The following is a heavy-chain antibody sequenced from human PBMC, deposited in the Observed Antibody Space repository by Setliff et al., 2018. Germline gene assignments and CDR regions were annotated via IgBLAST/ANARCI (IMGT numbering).Heavy chain of an antibody. J-gene: IGHJ4*02. D-gene: IGHD5-12*01. V-gene: IGHV1-18*04. CDR2: ISPYNGNT. CDR1: GYNFMTFG. Sequence: ASVKVSCKTSGYNFMTFGISWVRQAPGQGLEWMGRISPYNGNTDYAEKFQDRITLTTDSSTSTVYMELRSLTFDDTGVFFCARGGGPNVVVTIDFDLWGQGTLVTVSS. CDR3: ARGGGPNVVVTIDFDL.